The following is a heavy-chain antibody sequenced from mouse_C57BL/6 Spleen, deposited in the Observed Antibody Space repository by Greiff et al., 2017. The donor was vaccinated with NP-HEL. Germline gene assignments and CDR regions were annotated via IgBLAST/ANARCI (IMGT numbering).Heavy chain of an antibody. V-gene: IGHV1-19*01. CDR1: GYTFTDYY. CDR2: INPYNGGT. D-gene: IGHD1-1*01. CDR3: ARSLITTVVATYYWYFDV. Sequence: VQLKESGPVLVKPGASVKMSCKASGYTFTDYYMNWVKQSHGKSLEWIGVINPYNGGTSYNQKFKGKATLTVDKSSSTAYMELNSLTSEDSAVYYCARSLITTVVATYYWYFDVWGTGTTVTVSS. J-gene: IGHJ1*03.